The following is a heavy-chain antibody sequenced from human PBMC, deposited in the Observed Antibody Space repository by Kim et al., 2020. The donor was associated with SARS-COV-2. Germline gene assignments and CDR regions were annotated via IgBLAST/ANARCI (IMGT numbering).Heavy chain of an antibody. V-gene: IGHV3-30-3*01. Sequence: GGSLRLSCAASGFTFSSYAMHWVRQAPGKGLEWVAVISYDGSNKYYADSVKGRFTISRDNSKNTLYLQMNSLRAEDTAVYYCARGVEWELPTEAFDYWG. J-gene: IGHJ4*01. CDR2: ISYDGSNK. CDR1: GFTFSSYA. CDR3: ARGVEWELPTEAFDY. D-gene: IGHD1-26*01.